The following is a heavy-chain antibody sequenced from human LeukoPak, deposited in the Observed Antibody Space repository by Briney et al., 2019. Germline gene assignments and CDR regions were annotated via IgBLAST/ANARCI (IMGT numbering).Heavy chain of an antibody. Sequence: GGFLRLSCAASGFTVSSNHMSWVRQAPGKGLEWVSVIYSGGSTDYADSVKGRFTISRDNLKNTLYLQMNSLRAEDTAVYYCARGPAGYNWGQGTLVTFSS. D-gene: IGHD1-1*01. CDR1: GFTVSSNH. J-gene: IGHJ4*02. CDR3: ARGPAGYN. V-gene: IGHV3-53*01. CDR2: IYSGGST.